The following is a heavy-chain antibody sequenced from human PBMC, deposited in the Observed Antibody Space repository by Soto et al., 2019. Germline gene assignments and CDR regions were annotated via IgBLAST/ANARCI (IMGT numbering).Heavy chain of an antibody. CDR2: IIPIFGTA. V-gene: IGHV1-69*12. CDR3: ARSGYSYGRDHYYGMDV. J-gene: IGHJ6*02. Sequence: QVQLVQSGAEVKKPGSSVKVSCKASGGTFSSYAISWVRQAPGQGLEWMGGIIPIFGTANYAQKFQGRVTITADESTSTAYMELSSLRSEDTAVYYCARSGYSYGRDHYYGMDVWGQGTTVTVSS. CDR1: GGTFSSYA. D-gene: IGHD5-18*01.